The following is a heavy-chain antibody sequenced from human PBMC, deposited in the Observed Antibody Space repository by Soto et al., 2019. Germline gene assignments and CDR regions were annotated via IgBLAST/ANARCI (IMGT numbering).Heavy chain of an antibody. CDR1: GYTFTSYA. V-gene: IGHV1-3*01. Sequence: ASVKVSCKASGYTFTSYAMHWVRQAPGQRLEWMGWINAGNGNTKYSQKFQGRVTITRDTSASTAYMELSSLRSEDTAVYYCARVSIFGVVGSWFDPWGQETLVTVSS. CDR3: ARVSIFGVVGSWFDP. CDR2: INAGNGNT. D-gene: IGHD3-3*01. J-gene: IGHJ5*02.